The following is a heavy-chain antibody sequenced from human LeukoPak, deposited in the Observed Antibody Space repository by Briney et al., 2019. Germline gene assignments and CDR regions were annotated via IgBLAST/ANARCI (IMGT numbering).Heavy chain of an antibody. CDR2: IIPILGIA. CDR3: ARGSATYYYDSSGYYPFDY. Sequence: SVKVSCKASGGTFSSYAISWVGQAPGQGLEWMGRIIPILGIANYAQKFQGRVTITADKSTSTAYMELSSLRSEDTAVYYCARGSATYYYDSSGYYPFDYWGQGTLVTVSS. D-gene: IGHD3-22*01. CDR1: GGTFSSYA. V-gene: IGHV1-69*04. J-gene: IGHJ4*02.